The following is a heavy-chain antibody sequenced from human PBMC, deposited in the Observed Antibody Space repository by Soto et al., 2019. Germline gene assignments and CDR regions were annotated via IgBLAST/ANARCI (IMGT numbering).Heavy chain of an antibody. V-gene: IGHV3-23*01. J-gene: IGHJ4*02. CDR2: IGVYANT. CDR1: GFTFSSYD. Sequence: RLSCAASGFTFSSYDMNWVRQAPGKGLEWVSAIGVYANTYYADSVKGRFTISRDDSRNTVHLQLNSLRVDDTAVYYCAKESTVGSPGDYFHSSGQAPLVTVSS. CDR3: AKESTVGSPGDYFHS. D-gene: IGHD1-26*01.